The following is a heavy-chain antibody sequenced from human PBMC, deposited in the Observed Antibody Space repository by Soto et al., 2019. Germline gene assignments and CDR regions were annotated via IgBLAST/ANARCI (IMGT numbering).Heavy chain of an antibody. CDR3: ARVAPYYYGSGSYYFDY. V-gene: IGHV3-7*01. D-gene: IGHD3-10*01. J-gene: IGHJ4*02. CDR1: GFTFSSYQ. CDR2: IKQDGSEK. Sequence: GGSLRLSCAASGFTFSSYQMSWVRQAPEEGLEWVANIKQDGSEKYYVDSVKGRFTISRDNAKNSLYLQMNSLRAEDTAVYYCARVAPYYYGSGSYYFDYWGQGTLVTVSS.